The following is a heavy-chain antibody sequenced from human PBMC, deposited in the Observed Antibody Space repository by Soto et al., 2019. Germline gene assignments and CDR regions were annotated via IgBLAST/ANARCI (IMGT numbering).Heavy chain of an antibody. CDR2: FDPEDGET. Sequence: ASVKVSCKVSGYTLTELSMHWVRQAPGKGLEWMGGFDPEDGETIYAQKFQGRVTMTEDTSTDTAYMELSSLRSEDTAVYYCATDGSGSYHYGMDVWGQGTTVTAP. CDR3: ATDGSGSYHYGMDV. D-gene: IGHD3-10*01. J-gene: IGHJ6*02. V-gene: IGHV1-24*01. CDR1: GYTLTELS.